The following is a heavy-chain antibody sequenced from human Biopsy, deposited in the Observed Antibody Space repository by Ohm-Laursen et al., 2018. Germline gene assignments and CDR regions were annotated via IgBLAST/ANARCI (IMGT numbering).Heavy chain of an antibody. CDR1: GFTFSRSW. J-gene: IGHJ4*02. CDR2: MNQDGSEE. Sequence: SLRLSCSASGFTFSRSWMSWLRQTPEKGLEWVANMNQDGSEEHYVDSVKGRFTISRDNSKSSLYLQMNSLRDEDTAVYYCARGPSGTAAGRFDSWGQGTLVTVSS. CDR3: ARGPSGTAAGRFDS. D-gene: IGHD6-13*01. V-gene: IGHV3-7*04.